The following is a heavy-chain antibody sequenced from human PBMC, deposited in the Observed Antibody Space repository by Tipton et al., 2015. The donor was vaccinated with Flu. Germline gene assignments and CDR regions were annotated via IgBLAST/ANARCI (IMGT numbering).Heavy chain of an antibody. CDR1: GYTFDDYG. CDR3: ARVMTAVYYYGMDV. Sequence: SLRLSCAASGYTFDDYGMSWVRQVPGKGLEWVSGITWNGGTTAYAASVKGRFTISRDDSKNILYLQLSSLRADDTAVYYCARVMTAVYYYGMDVWGQGTTVTVSS. CDR2: ITWNGGTT. J-gene: IGHJ6*02. D-gene: IGHD4-11*01. V-gene: IGHV3-20*04.